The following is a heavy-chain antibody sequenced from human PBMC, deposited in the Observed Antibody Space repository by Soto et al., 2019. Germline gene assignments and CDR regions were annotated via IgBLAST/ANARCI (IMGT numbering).Heavy chain of an antibody. J-gene: IGHJ5*01. CDR2: ISFDGAYK. D-gene: IGHD6-19*01. CDR3: AQHTSTLWLVPDS. CDR1: GFSFSTDA. V-gene: IGHV3-30-3*01. Sequence: LVESGGGVVQPGRSLRLSCAASGFSFSTDAMHWVRQAPGKGLEWVAVISFDGAYKDYEDSVRGRFTISRDNSNNTLFLQMSKLKHEDTAVYFCAQHTSTLWLVPDSWGQGTLDTVS.